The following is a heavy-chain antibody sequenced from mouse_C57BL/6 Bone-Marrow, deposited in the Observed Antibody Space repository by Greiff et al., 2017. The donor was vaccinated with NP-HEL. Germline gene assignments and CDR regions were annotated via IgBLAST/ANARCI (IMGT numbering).Heavy chain of an antibody. D-gene: IGHD1-1*01. CDR2: IWSSGST. V-gene: IGHV2-2*01. Sequence: VQLQQSGPGLVQPSQSLSITCTVSGFSLTSYGVHWVRQSPGKGLEWLGVIWSSGSTDYNAAFISRLSISKDNSKSQVFFKMNSLQADDTAIYYCARYYYGFDYWGQGTTLTVSS. CDR1: GFSLTSYG. J-gene: IGHJ2*01. CDR3: ARYYYGFDY.